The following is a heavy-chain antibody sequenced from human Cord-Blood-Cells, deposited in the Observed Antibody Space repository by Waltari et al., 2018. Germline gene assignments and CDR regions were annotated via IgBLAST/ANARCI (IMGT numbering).Heavy chain of an antibody. CDR1: GGSISSSSYY. Sequence: QLQLQESGPGLVKPSETLSLTCTVSGGSISSSSYYWGWIRQPPGKGLEWIGSIYYSGSTYTNPSLKSRVTISVDTSKNQFSLKLSSVTAADTAVYYCARRDIVVVPAAIKLGSDAFDIWGQGTMVTVSS. CDR3: ARRDIVVVPAAIKLGSDAFDI. J-gene: IGHJ3*02. CDR2: IYYSGST. D-gene: IGHD2-2*02. V-gene: IGHV4-39*01.